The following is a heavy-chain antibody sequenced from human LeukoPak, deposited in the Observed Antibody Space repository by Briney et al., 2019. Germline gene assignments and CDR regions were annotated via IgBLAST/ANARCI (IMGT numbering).Heavy chain of an antibody. CDR2: INHSGST. CDR3: ARKLHYYDSSGHDY. Sequence: PSETLSLTCTVSGGSISSSSYYWGWIRQPPGKGLEWIGEINHSGSTNYNPSLKSRVTISVDTSKNQFSLKLSSVTAADTAVYYCARKLHYYDSSGHDYWGQGTLVTVSS. J-gene: IGHJ4*02. V-gene: IGHV4-39*07. CDR1: GGSISSSSYY. D-gene: IGHD3-22*01.